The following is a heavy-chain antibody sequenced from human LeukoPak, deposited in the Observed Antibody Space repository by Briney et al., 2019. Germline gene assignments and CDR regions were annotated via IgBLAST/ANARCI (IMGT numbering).Heavy chain of an antibody. CDR1: GFTFSSYA. V-gene: IGHV3-30-3*01. CDR3: ARDGVDYGGKDWFDP. Sequence: PGGSLRLSCAASGFTFSSYAMHWVRQAPGKGLEWVAVISYDGSNKYYADSVKGRFTISRDNSKNTLYLQMNSLRAEDTAVYYCARDGVDYGGKDWFDPRGQGTLVTVSS. CDR2: ISYDGSNK. J-gene: IGHJ5*02. D-gene: IGHD4-23*01.